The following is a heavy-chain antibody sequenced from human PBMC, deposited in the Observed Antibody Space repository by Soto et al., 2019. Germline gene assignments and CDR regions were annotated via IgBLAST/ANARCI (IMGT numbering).Heavy chain of an antibody. V-gene: IGHV4-59*01. CDR2: MYHSGDT. CDR3: ARGDWNDYYYYGMDV. J-gene: IGHJ6*02. D-gene: IGHD1-1*01. CDR1: GGSISNYY. Sequence: QVQLQESGPGLVKPSETLSLTCTVSGGSISNYYWVWLRQPPGERLEWIGHMYHSGDTDYNPSLKSRVAISVDTSKNRISLKLNSVTAADTAVYYCARGDWNDYYYYGMDVWGQGTTVIVSS.